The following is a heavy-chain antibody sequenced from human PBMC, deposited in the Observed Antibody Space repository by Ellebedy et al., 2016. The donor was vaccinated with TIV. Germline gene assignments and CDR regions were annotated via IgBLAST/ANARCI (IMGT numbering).Heavy chain of an antibody. J-gene: IGHJ4*02. CDR3: VRDHNWAFDY. CDR2: ISSTYEI. V-gene: IGHV3-48*01. Sequence: GESLKISCAGSGFTFSTYSVNWVRQTPGKGLEWISYISSTYEIWYADSVKGRFTISKDNAKNSLYLQMNSLRVEDTAVYYCVRDHNWAFDYWGQGTLVTVSS. CDR1: GFTFSTYS. D-gene: IGHD1-20*01.